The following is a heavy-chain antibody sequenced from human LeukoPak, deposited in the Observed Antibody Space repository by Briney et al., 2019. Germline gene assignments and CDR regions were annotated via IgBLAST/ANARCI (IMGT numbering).Heavy chain of an antibody. Sequence: PGGSLRLSCAASGFTFSASWMYWVRHAPGKGLVWVSHINGDGSTSKYADSVKGRFTISRDNAKNTLYLQMNSLRADDTAMYYCARDSSGPFEYWGQGTLVTVS. V-gene: IGHV3-74*01. J-gene: IGHJ4*02. D-gene: IGHD6-19*01. CDR2: INGDGSTS. CDR1: GFTFSASW. CDR3: ARDSSGPFEY.